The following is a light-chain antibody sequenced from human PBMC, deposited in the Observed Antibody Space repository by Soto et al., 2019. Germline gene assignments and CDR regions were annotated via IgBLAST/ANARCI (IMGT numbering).Light chain of an antibody. V-gene: IGLV1-44*01. CDR1: GSNIGSNT. J-gene: IGLJ1*01. Sequence: QSVVTQPPSASGTPWQRVTISCSGSGSNIGSNTVNWYQQLPGTAPKLLIYTNDQRPSGVPDRFSGPRSGTSASLAISGLQFEAEADYHCSSWDDNLDAVVFGHATKANVL. CDR2: TND. CDR3: SSWDDNLDAVV.